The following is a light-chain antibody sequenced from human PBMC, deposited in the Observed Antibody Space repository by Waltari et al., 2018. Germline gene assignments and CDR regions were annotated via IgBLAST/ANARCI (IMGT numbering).Light chain of an antibody. CDR1: QSISTW. CDR3: QQYNESPYT. V-gene: IGKV1-5*03. Sequence: DIQMTQSPSTLSASVGDRVTITCRASQSISTWLAWYQQIPGEAPKLLIYKASSLESGVPSRFSGSGSGTEFTLTISSLRPDDFATYYCQQYNESPYTFGQGTKREIK. J-gene: IGKJ2*01. CDR2: KAS.